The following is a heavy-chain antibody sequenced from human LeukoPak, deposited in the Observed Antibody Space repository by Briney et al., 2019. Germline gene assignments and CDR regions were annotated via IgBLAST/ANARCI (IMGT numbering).Heavy chain of an antibody. CDR1: GFTFTDTY. V-gene: IGHV3-11*04. CDR2: ISPSGTDI. CDR3: ARDRGSYTFDY. D-gene: IGHD1-26*01. Sequence: GGSLRLSCAVSGFTFTDTYMTWIRQAPGKGLESLSYISPSGTDISYADSVKGRFTISRDNAKNSLYLQMNSLRDEDTAVYYCARDRGSYTFDYWGQGTLVTVSS. J-gene: IGHJ4*02.